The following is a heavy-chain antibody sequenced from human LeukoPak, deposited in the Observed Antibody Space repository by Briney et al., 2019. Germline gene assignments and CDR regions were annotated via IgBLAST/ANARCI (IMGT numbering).Heavy chain of an antibody. D-gene: IGHD3-3*01. J-gene: IGHJ4*02. CDR2: ISYDGSNK. CDR1: GFTFSSYA. V-gene: IGHV3-30*14. CDR3: ARGHGVVTPFDY. Sequence: GGSLRLSCAASGFTFSSYAMHWVRQAPGKGLEWVAVISYDGSNKYYADSVKGRFTISRDNSKNTLYLQMGSLRAEDMAVYYCARGHGVVTPFDYWGQGTLVTVSS.